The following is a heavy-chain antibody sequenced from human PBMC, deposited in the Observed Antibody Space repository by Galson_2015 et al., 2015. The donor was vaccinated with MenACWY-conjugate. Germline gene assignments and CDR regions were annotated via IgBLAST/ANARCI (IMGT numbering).Heavy chain of an antibody. CDR3: ARAKEQCLSKTFDD. Sequence: SLRLSCAASGFTFSNYWMGWVRQAPGKGLEWVAIIKHDGSGKFYVDSVKGRFIITRDNAKNSLYLQMDSLRAEDTAVYVCARAKEQCLSKTFDDWGQGTLVTVSS. CDR2: IKHDGSGK. V-gene: IGHV3-7*01. J-gene: IGHJ3*01. CDR1: GFTFSNYW. D-gene: IGHD6-19*01.